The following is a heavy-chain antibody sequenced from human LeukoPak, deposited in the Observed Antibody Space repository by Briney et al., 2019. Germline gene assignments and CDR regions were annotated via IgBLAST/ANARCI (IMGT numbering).Heavy chain of an antibody. V-gene: IGHV5-51*01. CDR3: ARGGSGRYHYYYYYMDV. CDR2: IYPGDSDT. D-gene: IGHD3-10*01. CDR1: GYDFTTYW. J-gene: IGHJ6*03. Sequence: GESLKISCKGSGYDFTTYWIGWVRQMPGKGLEWMGIIYPGDSDTRYSPSFQGQVTISADKSISTAYLQWSSLKASDTAMYYCARGGSGRYHYYYYYMDVWGKGTTVTVSS.